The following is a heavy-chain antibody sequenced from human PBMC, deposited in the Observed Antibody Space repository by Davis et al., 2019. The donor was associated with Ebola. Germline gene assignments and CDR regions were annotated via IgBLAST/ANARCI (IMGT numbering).Heavy chain of an antibody. CDR1: GGSISSYY. CDR3: ARAGGSYYLNRFDP. D-gene: IGHD1-26*01. CDR2: IYYSGST. V-gene: IGHV4-59*12. J-gene: IGHJ5*02. Sequence: MPGGSLRLSCTVSGGSISSYYWSWIRQPPGKGLEWIGYIYYSGSTNYNPSLKSRVTISVDTSKNQFSLKLSSVTAADTAVYYCARAGGSYYLNRFDPWGQGTLVTVSS.